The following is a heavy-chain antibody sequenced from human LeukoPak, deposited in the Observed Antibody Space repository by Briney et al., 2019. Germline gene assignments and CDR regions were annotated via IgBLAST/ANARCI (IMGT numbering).Heavy chain of an antibody. J-gene: IGHJ4*02. V-gene: IGHV3-33*01. CDR3: AREIFGSGNYPDF. CDR1: GSAFNTYA. D-gene: IGHD3-10*01. CDR2: IWHDGSHK. Sequence: PGRSLRLSCAASGSAFNTYAMHWVRQAPGQGLEWVALIWHDGSHKFYSNSVRGQFTISRDNSKNTVSLQMNNLRPEDTAVYYCAREIFGSGNYPDFWGQGTLVTVSS.